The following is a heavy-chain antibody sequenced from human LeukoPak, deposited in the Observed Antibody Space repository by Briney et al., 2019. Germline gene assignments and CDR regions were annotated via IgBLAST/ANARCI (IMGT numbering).Heavy chain of an antibody. V-gene: IGHV4-61*02. J-gene: IGHJ5*02. CDR1: GGSISSGSYY. CDR3: TTTHNYCSSTSCYLDWFDP. Sequence: SQTLSLTCTVSGGSISSGSYYWSWIRQPAGKRLEWIGRIYTSGSTNYNPSLKSRVTISVDTSKNQFSLKLSSVTAADTAVYYCTTTHNYCSSTSCYLDWFDPWGQGTLVTVSS. CDR2: IYTSGST. D-gene: IGHD2-2*01.